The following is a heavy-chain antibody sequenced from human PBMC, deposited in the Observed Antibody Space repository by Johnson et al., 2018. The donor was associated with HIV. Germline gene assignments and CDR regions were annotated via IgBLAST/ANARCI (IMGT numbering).Heavy chain of an antibody. CDR1: GFIFSDYY. J-gene: IGHJ3*02. V-gene: IGHV3-11*04. Sequence: QVQLVESGGGLVKAGGSLRLSCAASGFIFSDYYMSWIRQAPGKGLEWVSSISSSGTIIYYVDSVKGRFTISRDNAKNSLYLQMNSLTAADTAVYYCARRALHYDVLTDYPVAANAFDIWGQGTMVTVSS. CDR3: ARRALHYDVLTDYPVAANAFDI. D-gene: IGHD3-9*01. CDR2: ISSSGTII.